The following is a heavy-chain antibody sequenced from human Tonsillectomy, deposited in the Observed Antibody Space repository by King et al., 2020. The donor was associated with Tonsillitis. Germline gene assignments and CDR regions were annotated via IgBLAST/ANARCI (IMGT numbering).Heavy chain of an antibody. Sequence: VQLVESGGGLVQPGGSLRLSCAASGFTFSSYAMSWVRQAPGKGLEWVSVISGSGGSTYSADSVKGRFTISRDNSKNTLYLQMNSLRAEDTAVYYCAKASKHCSRTPCYTGCMDVWGQGTTVTVSS. CDR1: GFTFSSYA. J-gene: IGHJ6*02. V-gene: IGHV3-23*04. D-gene: IGHD2-2*02. CDR2: ISGSGGST. CDR3: AKASKHCSRTPCYTGCMDV.